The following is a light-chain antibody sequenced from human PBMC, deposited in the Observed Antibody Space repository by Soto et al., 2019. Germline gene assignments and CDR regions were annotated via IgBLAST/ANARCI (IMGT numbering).Light chain of an antibody. Sequence: EIVLTQSRATLALSQGERATVSGRASQMVSSYFAWYQQNTCQAPRLLIYDSSNSATGIPATFSGSGSGTDFTLTIISLAPGDFSVYYCQHFGGSTFTVGHGTRLESK. CDR1: QMVSSY. V-gene: IGKV3-11*01. J-gene: IGKJ5*01. CDR2: DSS. CDR3: QHFGGSTFT.